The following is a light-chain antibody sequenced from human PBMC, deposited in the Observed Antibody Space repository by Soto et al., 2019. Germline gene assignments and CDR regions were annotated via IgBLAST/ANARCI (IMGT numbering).Light chain of an antibody. V-gene: IGKV3-15*01. CDR1: QSVRNN. J-gene: IGKJ1*01. CDR3: QQYNNWLTWT. Sequence: EIVITPSPAPLSVSPGESATLSCWASQSVRNNLAWYQQKPGQAPRLLISDASTRATAIPARFNGSGSGSEFTLTISSLQSEDFAVYYCQQYNNWLTWTFGQGTKVDTK. CDR2: DAS.